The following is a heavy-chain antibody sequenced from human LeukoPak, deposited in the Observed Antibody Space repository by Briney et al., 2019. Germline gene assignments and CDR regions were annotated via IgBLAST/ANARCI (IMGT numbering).Heavy chain of an antibody. V-gene: IGHV4-59*01. CDR2: VYYSGST. CDR3: ARGRDFWSGYSFDY. CDR1: GGSISTYY. Sequence: PSETLSLTCTVSGGSISTYYWSWVRQPPGKGLEWTGYVYYSGSTEYNPSLKSRVIISIDTSKIQFSLKLNSMTAADTAVYYCARGRDFWSGYSFDYWGQGTLVTVSS. D-gene: IGHD3-3*01. J-gene: IGHJ4*02.